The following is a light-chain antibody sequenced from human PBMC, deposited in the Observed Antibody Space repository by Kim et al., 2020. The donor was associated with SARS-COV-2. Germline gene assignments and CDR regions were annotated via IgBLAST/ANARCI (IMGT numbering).Light chain of an antibody. CDR1: KLGHKY. CDR3: QAWDSSTCV. Sequence: SYELTQPPSVSVYPGQTASITCSGDKLGHKYACWYQQKPGQSPVLVIYQDSKRPSGIPERFSGSNSGSTATLTISGTQAMDEADYYCQAWDSSTCVFGTGTKVTVL. CDR2: QDS. V-gene: IGLV3-1*01. J-gene: IGLJ1*01.